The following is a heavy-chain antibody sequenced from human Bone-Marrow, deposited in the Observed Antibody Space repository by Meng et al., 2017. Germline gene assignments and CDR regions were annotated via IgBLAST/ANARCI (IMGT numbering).Heavy chain of an antibody. D-gene: IGHD3-3*01. CDR1: GGTFSSYA. J-gene: IGHJ4*02. CDR2: INPNSGGT. CDR3: ARDKPPIFDFWSGYEY. V-gene: IGHV1-2*06. Sequence: ASVKVSCKASGGTFSSYAISWVRQAPGQGLEWMGRINPNSGGTNYAQKFQGRVTMTRDTSISTAYMKLSRLRSDDTAVYYCARDKPPIFDFWSGYEYWGQGTLVTVSS.